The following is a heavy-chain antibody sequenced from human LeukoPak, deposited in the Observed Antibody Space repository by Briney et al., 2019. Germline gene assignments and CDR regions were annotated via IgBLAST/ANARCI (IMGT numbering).Heavy chain of an antibody. V-gene: IGHV1-2*06. CDR3: ARPSDSSSFDY. Sequence: ASVKVSCKASGFSFTGYFMHWVRQAPGQGPEWMGRIDPNSGGTNYALKFQGRVTMTRDTPISTAYMELSRLRSDDTAVYYCARPSDSSSFDYWGQGTLVTVSS. CDR1: GFSFTGYF. CDR2: IDPNSGGT. J-gene: IGHJ4*02. D-gene: IGHD6-13*01.